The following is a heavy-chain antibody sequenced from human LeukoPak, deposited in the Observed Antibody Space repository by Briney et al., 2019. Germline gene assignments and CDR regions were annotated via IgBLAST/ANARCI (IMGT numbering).Heavy chain of an antibody. J-gene: IGHJ4*02. CDR1: GFTFSSYG. D-gene: IGHD6-13*01. CDR3: AREGTAAAGKRRSSQFDY. CDR2: IWYDGGNK. V-gene: IGHV3-33*01. Sequence: GGSLRLSCAASGFTFSSYGMHWVRQAPGKGLEWVAVIWYDGGNKYYADSVKGRFTISRDNSKNTPYLQMNSLRAEDTAVYYCAREGTAAAGKRRSSQFDYWGQGTLVTVSS.